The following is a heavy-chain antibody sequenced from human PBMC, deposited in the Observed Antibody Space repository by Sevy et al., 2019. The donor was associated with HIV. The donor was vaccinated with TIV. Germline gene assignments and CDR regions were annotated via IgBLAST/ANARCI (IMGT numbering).Heavy chain of an antibody. CDR3: ASGSGIDYYEKGMDL. V-gene: IGHV3-21*04. CDR2: ISKSSSYR. Sequence: GGSLRLSCAASGSSFESFAMNWVRQAPGKGLEWVAYISKSSSYRYYADSVKGRFTISRDNAKNSLSLQMNSLGAEDTAIYYCASGSGIDYYEKGMDLWGQGTTVTVSS. J-gene: IGHJ6*02. D-gene: IGHD3-10*01. CDR1: GSSFESFA.